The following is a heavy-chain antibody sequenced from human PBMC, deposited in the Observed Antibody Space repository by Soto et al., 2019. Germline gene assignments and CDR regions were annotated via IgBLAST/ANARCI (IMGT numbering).Heavy chain of an antibody. CDR1: GGSISSSSYY. J-gene: IGHJ3*02. CDR2: IYYSGST. Sequence: LEILSLTCTVSGGSISSSSYYWGWIRQPPGKGLEWIGYIYYSGSTNYNPSLKSRVTISVDTSKNQFSLKLSSVTAADTAVYYCARVWGGAFGIWGQGTMVTVS. D-gene: IGHD3-10*01. V-gene: IGHV4-61*05. CDR3: ARVWGGAFGI.